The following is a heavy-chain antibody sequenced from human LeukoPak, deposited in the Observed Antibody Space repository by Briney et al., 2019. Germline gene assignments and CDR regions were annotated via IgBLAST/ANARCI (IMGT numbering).Heavy chain of an antibody. D-gene: IGHD3-22*01. V-gene: IGHV1-8*03. Sequence: APVKVSCKASGYTFTSYDINWVRQATGQGLEWMGWMNPNSGNTGYAQKFQGRVTITRNTSISTAYMELSSLRSEDTAVYYCARPNYYDSSGYSEWFDPWGQGTLVTVSS. J-gene: IGHJ5*02. CDR3: ARPNYYDSSGYSEWFDP. CDR1: GYTFTSYD. CDR2: MNPNSGNT.